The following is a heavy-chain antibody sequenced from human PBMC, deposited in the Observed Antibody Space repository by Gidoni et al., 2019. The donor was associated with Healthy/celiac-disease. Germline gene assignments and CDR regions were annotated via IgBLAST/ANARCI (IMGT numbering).Heavy chain of an antibody. CDR3: ARPGGEGEIDY. D-gene: IGHD1-26*01. V-gene: IGHV4-39*01. Sequence: QLQLQESGPGLVKPSETLSLTCTVSGGSISSSSYYWGWIRQPQGKGLEWIGSIYYSGSTYYNPSLKSRVTISVDTSKNQFSLKLSSVTAADTAVYYCARPGGEGEIDYWGQGTLVTVSS. CDR2: IYYSGST. CDR1: GGSISSSSYY. J-gene: IGHJ4*02.